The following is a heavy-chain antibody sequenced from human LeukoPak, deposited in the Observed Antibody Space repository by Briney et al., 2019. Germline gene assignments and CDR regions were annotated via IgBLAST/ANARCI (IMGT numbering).Heavy chain of an antibody. CDR2: IAISGTYI. CDR3: TRDLSATARAYDY. CDR1: GFILSDYN. D-gene: IGHD1-26*01. V-gene: IGHV3-21*01. J-gene: IGHJ4*02. Sequence: GGSLRLSCAASGFILSDYNMNWVRQAPVKGLEWVSFIAISGTYITYADSVKGRFTISRDNAKNSLYLQMNSLRVEDTAVYYCTRDLSATARAYDYWGQGTLVTVSS.